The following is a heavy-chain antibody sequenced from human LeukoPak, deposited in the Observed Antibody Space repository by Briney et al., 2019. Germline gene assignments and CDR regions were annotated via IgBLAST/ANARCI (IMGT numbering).Heavy chain of an antibody. CDR3: ARDEAPLKIPYYYGSGSRSAFDI. Sequence: SETLSLTCAVYGGSFSGYYWSWIRQPPGKGLEWIGEINHSGSTNYNPSLKSRVTISVDTSKNQFSLKLSSVTAADTAVYYCARDEAPLKIPYYYGSGSRSAFDIWGQGTMVTVSS. V-gene: IGHV4-34*01. CDR2: INHSGST. D-gene: IGHD3-10*01. J-gene: IGHJ3*02. CDR1: GGSFSGYY.